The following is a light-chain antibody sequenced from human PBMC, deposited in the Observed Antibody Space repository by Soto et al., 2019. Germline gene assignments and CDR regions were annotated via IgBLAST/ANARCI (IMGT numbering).Light chain of an antibody. CDR1: SSDVGGYNY. Sequence: LAERRAAKECRGQSVTIPYKKTSSDVGGYNYVSWHQQHPGKAPKLMIYEVSKRPSGVPDRFSGSKSGNTASLIVSGLQAEDEADYYCSSYAGSNNFVFGTGTKVTVL. CDR3: SSYAGSNNFV. CDR2: EVS. V-gene: IGLV2-8*01. J-gene: IGLJ1*01.